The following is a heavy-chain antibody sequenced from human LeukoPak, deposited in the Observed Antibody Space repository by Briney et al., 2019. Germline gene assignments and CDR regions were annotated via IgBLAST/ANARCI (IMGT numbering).Heavy chain of an antibody. J-gene: IGHJ4*02. Sequence: ASVKVSCKTSGYTFTGYYLFWVRQAPGQGLEWMGWINPNSGGTNYAQKFQGRVTMTRDTSIRTAYMELSRLTSDDTAVYYCVRLSDWGRLDYWGQGTLVTVSS. D-gene: IGHD3-9*01. V-gene: IGHV1-2*02. CDR2: INPNSGGT. CDR3: VRLSDWGRLDY. CDR1: GYTFTGYY.